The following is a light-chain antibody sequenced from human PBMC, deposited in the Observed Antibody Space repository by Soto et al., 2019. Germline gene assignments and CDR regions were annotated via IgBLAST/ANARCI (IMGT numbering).Light chain of an antibody. CDR1: SSGIGTYNY. Sequence: QSALTQPASLSGSPGQSITISCTGTSSGIGTYNYVSWYQRHPGEAPKLLIYDATTRPSGVSDRFSGSKSGNTAFLTISGLQAEDEADYFCCSYTSATTLVVFGRGTKLTVL. CDR2: DAT. J-gene: IGLJ2*01. V-gene: IGLV2-14*03. CDR3: CSYTSATTLVV.